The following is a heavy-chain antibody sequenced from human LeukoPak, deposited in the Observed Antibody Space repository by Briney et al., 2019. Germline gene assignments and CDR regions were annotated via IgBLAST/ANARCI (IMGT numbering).Heavy chain of an antibody. D-gene: IGHD2-15*01. CDR1: GFTFSSYA. V-gene: IGHV3-23*01. CDR3: AKNGDRGAYCTGGTCYPYFYYYMDV. CDR2: ISGTGGTT. Sequence: GGSLRLSCAASGFTFSSYAMSWVRQAPGKGLEWVSGISGTGGTTYYADSVKGRFTISRDNSKNTLYLQMNSLRAEDTAIYYCAKNGDRGAYCTGGTCYPYFYYYMDVWGKGTRSPS. J-gene: IGHJ6*03.